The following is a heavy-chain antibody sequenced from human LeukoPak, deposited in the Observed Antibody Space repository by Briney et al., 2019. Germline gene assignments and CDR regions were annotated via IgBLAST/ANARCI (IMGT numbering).Heavy chain of an antibody. CDR3: ARALRSPGDSGLDY. V-gene: IGHV3-74*03. D-gene: IGHD3-10*01. Sequence: GGSLRLSCAASGFTFSSNYMHWVRQAPGKGLVWVSRINIVWSDTTYADFVKGRFTIPRDNAKNTLYLEMNSLRAEDTAVYSCARALRSPGDSGLDYWGQGALVTVSS. CDR1: GFTFSSNY. J-gene: IGHJ4*02. CDR2: INIVWSDT.